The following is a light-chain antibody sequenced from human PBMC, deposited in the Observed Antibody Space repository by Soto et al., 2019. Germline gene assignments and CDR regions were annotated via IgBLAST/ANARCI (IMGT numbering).Light chain of an antibody. CDR2: STS. CDR1: QTVGSTF. CDR3: QHYGDSLPWT. J-gene: IGKJ1*01. Sequence: EAVLTQSPGTLSLSPGDRATLSCRASQTVGSTFVAWYQQRPGQAPRLLIYSTSRRATGIPDRFTGSGSGTGFTLTISSLEPEDFALYYGQHYGDSLPWTFGQGTRVEIK. V-gene: IGKV3-20*01.